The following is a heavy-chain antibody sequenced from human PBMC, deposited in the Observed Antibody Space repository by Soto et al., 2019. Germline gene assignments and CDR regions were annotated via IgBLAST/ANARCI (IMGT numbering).Heavy chain of an antibody. CDR2: IYYSGST. D-gene: IGHD3-10*01. J-gene: IGHJ3*01. CDR1: GGSISSYY. CDR3: ARVWGGAFDF. Sequence: SETLSLTCTVSGGSISSYYWSWIRQPPGKGLEWIGYIYYSGSTNYNPSLKSRVTISVDTSKNQFSLKLSSVTAADTAVYYCARVWGGAFDFWGRGTMVTVSS. V-gene: IGHV4-59*01.